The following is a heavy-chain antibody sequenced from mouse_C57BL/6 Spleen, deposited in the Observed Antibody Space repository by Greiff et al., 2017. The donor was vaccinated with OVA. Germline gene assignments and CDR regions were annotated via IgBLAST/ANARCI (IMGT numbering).Heavy chain of an antibody. CDR1: GYTFTSYW. CDR2: IYPSDSET. Sequence: QVQLQQPGAELVRPGSSVKLSCKASGYTFTSYWMDWVKQRPGQGLEWIGNIYPSDSETHYNQKFKDKATLTVDKSSSTAYMQLSSLTSEDSAVYYWERRVITTVVAMDYYAMDYWGQGTSVTVSS. D-gene: IGHD1-1*01. V-gene: IGHV1-61*01. J-gene: IGHJ4*01. CDR3: ERRVITTVVAMDYYAMDY.